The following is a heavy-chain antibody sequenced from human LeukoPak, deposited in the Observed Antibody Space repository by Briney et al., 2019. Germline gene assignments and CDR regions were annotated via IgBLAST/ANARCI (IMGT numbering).Heavy chain of an antibody. Sequence: GGSLRPSCAASGFTFSNYAMTWVRQAPGKGLEWVSAISTSGGNTYYADSVKGRFTISRDNSKNTLYLQMNSLRAEDTAVYYCANFERTVAGPYNWFDPWGQGTLVTVSS. CDR2: ISTSGGNT. J-gene: IGHJ5*02. D-gene: IGHD6-19*01. CDR3: ANFERTVAGPYNWFDP. CDR1: GFTFSNYA. V-gene: IGHV3-23*01.